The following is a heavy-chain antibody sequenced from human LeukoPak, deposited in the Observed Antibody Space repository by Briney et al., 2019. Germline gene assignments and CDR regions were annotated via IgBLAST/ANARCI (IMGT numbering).Heavy chain of an antibody. CDR3: AANPNYYYYMDV. Sequence: ASVRVSCKAPGGTFSDYALNWVRQAPGQGLEWMGVFIPILGTANSTQKFQDRVTITADISTNTVYMELSSLRSEDTAVYYCAANPNYYYYMDVWGKGTTVTVSS. V-gene: IGHV1-69*10. CDR2: FIPILGTA. CDR1: GGTFSDYA. J-gene: IGHJ6*03.